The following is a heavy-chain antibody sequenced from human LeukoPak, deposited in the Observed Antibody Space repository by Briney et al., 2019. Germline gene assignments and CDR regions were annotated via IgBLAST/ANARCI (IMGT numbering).Heavy chain of an antibody. CDR1: VYTVTGYY. CDR2: INPNSGGT. Sequence: ASVNLSCKSSVYTVTGYYMHWVRHAPGQGLEWMGCINPNSGGTNYTHKFQGSVTMTSDTSISTAYMELSRLRSDDTAVYYCAREVTYDFWRGGSPSRFDSWGQGTLVTVSS. V-gene: IGHV1-2*07. CDR3: AREVTYDFWRGGSPSRFDS. D-gene: IGHD3-3*01. J-gene: IGHJ4*02.